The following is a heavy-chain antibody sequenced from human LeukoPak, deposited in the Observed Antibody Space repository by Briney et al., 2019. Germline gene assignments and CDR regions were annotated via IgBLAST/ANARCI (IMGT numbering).Heavy chain of an antibody. J-gene: IGHJ4*02. CDR3: GAVGATSPFDY. V-gene: IGHV3-33*01. Sequence: GGPLRLSCAASGFTFSSYGMHWVRQAPGKGLEWVAVIWYDGSNKYYADSVKGRFTIYRDNSKNTVYLQMNSLRAEDTAVYYCGAVGATSPFDYWGQGTLVTVSS. D-gene: IGHD1-26*01. CDR2: IWYDGSNK. CDR1: GFTFSSYG.